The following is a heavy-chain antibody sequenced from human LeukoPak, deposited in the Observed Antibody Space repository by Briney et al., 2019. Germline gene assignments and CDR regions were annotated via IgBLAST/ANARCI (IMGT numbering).Heavy chain of an antibody. CDR3: ARTPLYGSGSHYFDY. V-gene: IGHV4-39*07. Sequence: SETLSLTCTVSSGSISTSNYYWSWIRQSPGKGLEWIGEINHSGRTKDNPTLKSRVIISVDTSKNQFSLKLSSVTAADTAVYYCARTPLYGSGSHYFDYWGQGTLVTVSS. D-gene: IGHD3-10*01. J-gene: IGHJ4*02. CDR2: INHSGRT. CDR1: SGSISTSNYY.